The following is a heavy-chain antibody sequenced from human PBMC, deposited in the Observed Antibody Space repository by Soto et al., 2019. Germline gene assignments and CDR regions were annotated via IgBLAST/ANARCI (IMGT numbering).Heavy chain of an antibody. J-gene: IGHJ4*02. CDR3: TTDGYLLRFLEWLSRSHY. V-gene: IGHV3-15*07. D-gene: IGHD3-3*01. CDR2: IKSKTDGGTT. CDR1: GFTFSNAW. Sequence: GGSLRLSCAASGFTFSNAWMNWVRQAPGKGLEWVGCIKSKTDGGTTDYAAPVKGRFTISRDDSKNTLYLQMNSLKTEDTAVYYCTTDGYLLRFLEWLSRSHYWGQGTLVTVSS.